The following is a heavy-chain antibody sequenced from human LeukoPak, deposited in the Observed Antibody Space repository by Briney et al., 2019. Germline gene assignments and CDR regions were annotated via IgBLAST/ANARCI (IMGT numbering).Heavy chain of an antibody. V-gene: IGHV4-34*01. CDR2: INHSGST. D-gene: IGHD3-10*01. CDR1: GGSFSGYY. CDR3: ARGMRLLWFGELSFDY. J-gene: IGHJ4*02. Sequence: SETLSLTCAVYGGSFSGYYWSWIRQPSGKGLEWIGEINHSGSTNYNPSLKSRVTISVDTSKNQFSLKQSSVTAADTAVYYCARGMRLLWFGELSFDYWGQGTLVTVSS.